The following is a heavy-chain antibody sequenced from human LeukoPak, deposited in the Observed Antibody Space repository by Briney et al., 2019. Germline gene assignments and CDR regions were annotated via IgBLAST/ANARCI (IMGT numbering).Heavy chain of an antibody. CDR1: GFTFSDYY. D-gene: IGHD6-13*01. CDR2: ISSSGSTI. CDR3: ARGRTRSWYQGYY. J-gene: IGHJ4*02. Sequence: GGSLRVSCAASGFTFSDYYMSWIRQAPGNGLEWVSYISSSGSTIYYADSVKGRFTISRDNAKNSLYLQMNSLRAEDTAVYYCARGRTRSWYQGYYWGQGTLVTVSS. V-gene: IGHV3-11*01.